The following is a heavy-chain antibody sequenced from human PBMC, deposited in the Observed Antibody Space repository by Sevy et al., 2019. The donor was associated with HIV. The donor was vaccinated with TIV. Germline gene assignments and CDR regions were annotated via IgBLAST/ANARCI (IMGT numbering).Heavy chain of an antibody. CDR1: GYTFTGQY. CDR3: ARDIRLRGYSYGSFDY. CDR2: INAKSGGS. J-gene: IGHJ4*02. V-gene: IGHV1-2*02. Sequence: ASVKVSCKASGYTFTGQYIHWVRQAPGQGLEWMGWINAKSGGSNYAQEFQGRVTMTRDTSISTAYMELSGLTSDDTAVYYCARDIRLRGYSYGSFDYWGQGTLVTVSS. D-gene: IGHD5-18*01.